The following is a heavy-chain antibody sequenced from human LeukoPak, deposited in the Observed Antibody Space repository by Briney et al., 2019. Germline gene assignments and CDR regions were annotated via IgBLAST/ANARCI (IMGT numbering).Heavy chain of an antibody. CDR3: ARAPLAYQYSYYYMDV. CDR2: INPNSGGT. Sequence: ASVKVSCKASGYTFTGYYMHWVRQAPGQGLEWMGWINPNSGGTNYAQKFQGRVTMTTDTSTNTAYMELRSLRSDDTAVYYCARAPLAYQYSYYYMDVWGKGTTVTVSS. J-gene: IGHJ6*03. D-gene: IGHD3-16*01. CDR1: GYTFTGYY. V-gene: IGHV1-2*02.